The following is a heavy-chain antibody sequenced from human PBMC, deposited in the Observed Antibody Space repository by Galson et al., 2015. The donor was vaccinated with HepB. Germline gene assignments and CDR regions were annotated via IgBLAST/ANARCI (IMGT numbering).Heavy chain of an antibody. Sequence: TLSLTCTVSGGSISSSSYYWGWIRQPPGKGLEWIGYIYYSGSTYYNPSLKSRVTISVDTSKNQFSLKLSSVTAADTAVYYCARVVEDYGDLNWFDPWGQGTLVTVSS. CDR3: ARVVEDYGDLNWFDP. CDR1: GGSISSSSYY. J-gene: IGHJ5*02. V-gene: IGHV4-39*07. CDR2: IYYSGST. D-gene: IGHD4-17*01.